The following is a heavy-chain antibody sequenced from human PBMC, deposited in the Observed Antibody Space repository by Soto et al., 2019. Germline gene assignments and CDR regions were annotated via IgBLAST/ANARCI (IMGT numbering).Heavy chain of an antibody. CDR3: ARDKGRQQQLVDNWFDP. J-gene: IGHJ5*02. CDR1: GYTFTSYA. D-gene: IGHD6-13*01. CDR2: INAGNGNT. V-gene: IGHV1-3*01. Sequence: ASVKVSCKASGYTFTSYAMHWVRQAPGQRLEWMGWINAGNGNTKYSQKFQGRVTITRDTSASTAYMELSSLRSEDTAVYYCARDKGRQQQLVDNWFDPWGQGTLVTVSS.